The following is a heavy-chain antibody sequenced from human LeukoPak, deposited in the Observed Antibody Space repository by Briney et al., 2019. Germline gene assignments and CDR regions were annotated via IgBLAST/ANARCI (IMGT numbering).Heavy chain of an antibody. J-gene: IGHJ4*02. CDR3: ARRGDGGRSFDY. CDR2: ISASGSAT. CDR1: GFIFSNYG. D-gene: IGHD4-23*01. Sequence: GGSLRLSCAASGFIFSNYGMNWVRQAPGKGLEWVAAISASGSATSYADSVRGRLTISRDNSKNTLFLQMNSLRAEDTAVYYCARRGDGGRSFDYWGQGTLVTVSS. V-gene: IGHV3-23*01.